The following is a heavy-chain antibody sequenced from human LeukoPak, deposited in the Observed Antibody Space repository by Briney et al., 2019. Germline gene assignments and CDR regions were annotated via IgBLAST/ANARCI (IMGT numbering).Heavy chain of an antibody. Sequence: PGRSLRLSCAASGFTFNNYGLHWVRQAPGKGLEWVTLISHDGNNEYYADSVKGRFATSRDDSKNTLYLQVNSLRAEDTAVYYCAKDPSLRVTLPVWGQGTLVTVSS. D-gene: IGHD2-21*02. J-gene: IGHJ4*02. V-gene: IGHV3-30*18. CDR1: GFTFNNYG. CDR3: AKDPSLRVTLPV. CDR2: ISHDGNNE.